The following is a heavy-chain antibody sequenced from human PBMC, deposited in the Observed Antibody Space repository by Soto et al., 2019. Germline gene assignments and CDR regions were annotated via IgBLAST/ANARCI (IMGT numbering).Heavy chain of an antibody. Sequence: PGESLKISCKGSGYSFTSYWIGWVRQMPGKGLEWMGIIYPGDSDTRYSPSFQGQVTISADKSISTAYLQWSSLKASDTAMYYCATNYYDIFTGYGGGITAFDIWGQGAMVTVSS. CDR3: ATNYYDIFTGYGGGITAFDI. D-gene: IGHD3-9*01. J-gene: IGHJ3*02. CDR1: GYSFTSYW. CDR2: IYPGDSDT. V-gene: IGHV5-51*01.